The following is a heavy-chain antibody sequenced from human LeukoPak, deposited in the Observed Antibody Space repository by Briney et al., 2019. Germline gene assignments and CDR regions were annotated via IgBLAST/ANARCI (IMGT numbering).Heavy chain of an antibody. CDR1: GFTFSSYA. CDR3: ARDYSSSWSRSAFDV. Sequence: GRSLRLTCAASGFTFSSYAMHWVRQAPGKGLEWVAVISYDGSNKYYADSVKGRFTTSRDNSKNTLYLQMNSLRAEDTAVYYCARDYSSSWSRSAFDVWGQGTMVTVSS. D-gene: IGHD6-13*01. V-gene: IGHV3-30*04. J-gene: IGHJ3*01. CDR2: ISYDGSNK.